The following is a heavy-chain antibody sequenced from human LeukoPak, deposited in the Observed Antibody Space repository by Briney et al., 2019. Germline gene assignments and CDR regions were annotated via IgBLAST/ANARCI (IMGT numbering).Heavy chain of an antibody. CDR3: ARGRRAFYELRGNRFYYYMDV. CDR1: GASLIDFH. D-gene: IGHD2/OR15-2a*01. J-gene: IGHJ6*03. CDR2: INHN. V-gene: IGHV4-34*01. Sequence: KPSETLSLTCAVDGASLIDFHGTWIRQSPGKGLEWIGEINHNNYNPSLKSRVTISLDTAKNQFSLNLTSVTAADTAIYYCARGRRAFYELRGNRFYYYMDVWGKGTTVIVSS.